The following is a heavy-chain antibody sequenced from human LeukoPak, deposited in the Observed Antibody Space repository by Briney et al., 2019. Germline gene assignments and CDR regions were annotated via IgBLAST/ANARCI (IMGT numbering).Heavy chain of an antibody. D-gene: IGHD3-22*01. V-gene: IGHV4-30-4*01. Sequence: SETLSLTCTVSGGSISSSDYYWSWIRQPPGKGLEWIGYIYYSGSTYYNPSLKSRVTISVDTSKNQFSLKLSSVTAADTAVYYCARAATDSSGYYYVKMGHNWFDPWGQGTLVTVSS. CDR3: ARAATDSSGYYYVKMGHNWFDP. CDR1: GGSISSSDYY. CDR2: IYYSGST. J-gene: IGHJ5*02.